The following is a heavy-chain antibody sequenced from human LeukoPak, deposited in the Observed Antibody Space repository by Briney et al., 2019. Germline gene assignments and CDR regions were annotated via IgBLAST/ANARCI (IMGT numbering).Heavy chain of an antibody. CDR3: ARDLTRSHEYFQH. D-gene: IGHD2-2*01. CDR1: GFTFSSYA. CDR2: ISYDGSNK. V-gene: IGHV3-30-3*01. J-gene: IGHJ1*01. Sequence: QPGRSLRLSCAASGFTFSSYAMHWVRQAPGKGLEWVAVISYDGSNKYYADSVKGRFTISRDNSKNTLYLQMNSLRAEDTAVYYCARDLTRSHEYFQHWGQGTLVTVSS.